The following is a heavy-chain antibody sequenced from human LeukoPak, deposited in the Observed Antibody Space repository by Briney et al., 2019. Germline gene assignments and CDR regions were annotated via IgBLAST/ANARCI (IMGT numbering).Heavy chain of an antibody. Sequence: GGSLRLSCAASGFTFDDYAMHWVRQAPGKGLEWVSGISWNSGSIGYADSVKGRFTISRDNAKNSLYLQMNSLRAEDTALYYCAKDRGGASFYYFEYWGQGTLVTVSS. CDR3: AKDRGGASFYYFEY. D-gene: IGHD3-16*01. V-gene: IGHV3-9*01. J-gene: IGHJ4*02. CDR2: ISWNSGSI. CDR1: GFTFDDYA.